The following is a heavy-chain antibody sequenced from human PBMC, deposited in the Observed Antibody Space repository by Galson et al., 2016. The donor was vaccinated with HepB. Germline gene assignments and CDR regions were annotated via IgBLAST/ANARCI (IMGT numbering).Heavy chain of an antibody. J-gene: IGHJ6*02. D-gene: IGHD7-27*01. CDR1: GGSVSSGSHY. CDR3: ARDMQKLGRRGYYYAMDV. CDR2: FFNNGST. V-gene: IGHV4-61*01. Sequence: SETLSLTCTVSGGSVSSGSHYWTWIRQPPGKGQEWIGCFFNNGSTSYNPSLKRRVTILMDTSKNQFSLKLSSVTAADTAMYFCARDMQKLGRRGYYYAMDVWGQGTTVTVSS.